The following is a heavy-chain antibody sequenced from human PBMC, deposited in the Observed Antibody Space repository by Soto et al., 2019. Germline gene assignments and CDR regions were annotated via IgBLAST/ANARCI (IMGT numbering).Heavy chain of an antibody. CDR3: ARVLGSSWTNYYYYYGMDV. D-gene: IGHD6-13*01. CDR1: GGSISSGGYY. Sequence: SETLSLTCTVSGGSISSGGYYWSWIRQHPGKGLEWIGYIYYSGSTYYSPSLKSRVTISVDTSKNQFSLKLSSVTAADTAVYYCARVLGSSWTNYYYYYGMDVWGQGTTVTVSS. J-gene: IGHJ6*02. V-gene: IGHV4-31*03. CDR2: IYYSGST.